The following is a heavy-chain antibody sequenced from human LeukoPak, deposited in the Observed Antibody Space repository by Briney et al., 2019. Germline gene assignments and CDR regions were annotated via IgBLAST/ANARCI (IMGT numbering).Heavy chain of an antibody. CDR1: GGSINNYQ. CDR3: ARHDHCIVVSPGLNCYGLGAY. D-gene: IGHD2-21*01. CDR2: ISDRGST. Sequence: SQTLSLTCTVSGGSINNYQWSWIRQPPGKGLEWIGYISDRGSTNYNPSLKSRLTISVDTSKTPLFLKLNSVTAADTAVYYCARHDHCIVVSPGLNCYGLGAYWGQGTLVTVSS. J-gene: IGHJ4*02. V-gene: IGHV4-59*08.